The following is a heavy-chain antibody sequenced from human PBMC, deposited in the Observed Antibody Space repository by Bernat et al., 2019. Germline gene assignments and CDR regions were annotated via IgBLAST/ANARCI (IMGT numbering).Heavy chain of an antibody. CDR3: ARHREQWLVRPLSFDY. CDR1: GGSISSSSYY. CDR2: IYYSGST. Sequence: QLQLQESGPGLVKPSETLSLTCTVSGGSISSSSYYWGWIRQPPGKGLEWIGGIYYSGSTYYNPSLKSRVTISVATSKNQFSLKLSSVTAADTAVYYCARHREQWLVRPLSFDYWGQGTLVTVSS. D-gene: IGHD6-19*01. J-gene: IGHJ4*02. V-gene: IGHV4-39*01.